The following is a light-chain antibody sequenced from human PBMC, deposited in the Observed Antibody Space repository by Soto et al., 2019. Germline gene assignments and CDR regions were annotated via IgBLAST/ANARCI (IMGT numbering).Light chain of an antibody. CDR1: SSDVGGHDY. CDR3: SSYSSTTLV. CDR2: EVR. V-gene: IGLV2-14*01. J-gene: IGLJ1*01. Sequence: QSVLTQPASVSGSPGQSITISCTGTSSDVGGHDYVSWYQQHPGKAPKLIIYEVRNRPSGVSNRFSGSKSGNTASLTISGLQAEDEADYYSSSYSSTTLVFGTGTKVTVL.